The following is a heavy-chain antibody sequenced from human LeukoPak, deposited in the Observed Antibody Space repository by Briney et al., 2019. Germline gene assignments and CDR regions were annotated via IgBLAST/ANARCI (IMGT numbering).Heavy chain of an antibody. J-gene: IGHJ4*02. CDR1: GFTFSTYA. CDR3: AKRPDCSTTNCFRFEY. CDR2: ISGDGGST. D-gene: IGHD2-2*01. Sequence: GGSLRISCAASGFTFSTYAMSWVRQAPGQGLEWVSSISGDGGSTYYAESVKGRFTISRDNSKNTLYLQMNSLRAEDTAVYYCAKRPDCSTTNCFRFEYWGQGTLVTVSS. V-gene: IGHV3-23*01.